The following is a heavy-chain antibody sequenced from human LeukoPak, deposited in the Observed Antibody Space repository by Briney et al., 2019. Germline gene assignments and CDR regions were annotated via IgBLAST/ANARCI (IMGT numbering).Heavy chain of an antibody. CDR3: ARDPSLRGNAFDI. CDR2: IIPIFGTA. D-gene: IGHD3-10*01. Sequence: SVKVSCKASGGTFSSYAISWVRQAPGQGLEWMGRIIPIFGTANYAQKFQGRVTITTDESTSTAYMELSGLRSEDTAVYYCARDPSLRGNAFDIWGQGTMVTVSS. J-gene: IGHJ3*02. V-gene: IGHV1-69*05. CDR1: GGTFSSYA.